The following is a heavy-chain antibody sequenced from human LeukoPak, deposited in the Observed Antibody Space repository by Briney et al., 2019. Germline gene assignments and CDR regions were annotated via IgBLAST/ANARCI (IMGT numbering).Heavy chain of an antibody. Sequence: PGGSLRLSCAASGFPFSSYWMHWVRQVPGKGLLWVSRINSVGSATIYADSVMGRFTISRDNAKNTLYLQMSGLRVEDTAVYHCASDSPYYGMDVWGQGTTVTVSS. CDR2: INSVGSAT. J-gene: IGHJ6*02. CDR1: GFPFSSYW. V-gene: IGHV3-74*01. CDR3: ASDSPYYGMDV.